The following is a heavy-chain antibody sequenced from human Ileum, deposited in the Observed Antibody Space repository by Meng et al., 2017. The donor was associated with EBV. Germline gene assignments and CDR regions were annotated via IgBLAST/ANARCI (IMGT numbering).Heavy chain of an antibody. CDR3: AKVSLTGTFYDH. Sequence: QGQLQGAGPRLVTPSGTLSLTCAVSGGSVISNNWWSWVRQPPGKGLEWIGEIFHIGSTNNSPSLKSRVTISVDNSKNQFSLSLTSVTAADTAIYYCAKVSLTGTFYDHWGQGILVTVSS. V-gene: IGHV4-4*02. CDR2: IFHIGST. D-gene: IGHD3-9*01. J-gene: IGHJ4*02. CDR1: GGSVISNNW.